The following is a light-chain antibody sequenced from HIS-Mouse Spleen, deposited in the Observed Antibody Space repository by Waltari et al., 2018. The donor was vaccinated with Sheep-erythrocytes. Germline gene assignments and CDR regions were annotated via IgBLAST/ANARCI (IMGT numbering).Light chain of an antibody. CDR3: CSYAGSYNHV. Sequence: QSALTQPRSVSGSPGQSLTISCTGTSSDVGCYNYVSWYQQHPGKAPKLMIYDVSKRPSGVPDRFSGSKSGNTASLTISGLQAEDEADYYCCSYAGSYNHVFATGTKVTVL. V-gene: IGLV2-11*01. CDR1: SSDVGCYNY. CDR2: DVS. J-gene: IGLJ1*01.